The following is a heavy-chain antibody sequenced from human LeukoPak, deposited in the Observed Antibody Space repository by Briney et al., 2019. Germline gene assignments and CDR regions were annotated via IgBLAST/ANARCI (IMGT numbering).Heavy chain of an antibody. CDR3: AKLGSAWSGAGADY. CDR1: GFSFSNYA. D-gene: IGHD6-19*01. J-gene: IGHJ4*02. Sequence: GEPLTISCAASGFSFSNYAMSWVRQAPGKEREGFSAIGASGSTTYYIASVKGWFTISRDTTKNTLYMQMNSLRAEDTAVYYCAKLGSAWSGAGADYWGQGTLVTVSS. CDR2: IGASGSTT. V-gene: IGHV3-23*01.